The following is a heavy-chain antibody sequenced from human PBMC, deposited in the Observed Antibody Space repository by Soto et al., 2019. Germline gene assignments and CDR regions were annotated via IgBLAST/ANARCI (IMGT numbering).Heavy chain of an antibody. V-gene: IGHV3-33*01. CDR1: GFTFSSYG. CDR3: ARAETSGDAFDI. CDR2: IWYDGSNK. D-gene: IGHD6-25*01. Sequence: GGSLRLSCAASGFTFSSYGMHWVRQAPGKGLEWVAVIWYDGSNKYYADSVKGRFTISRDNSKNTLYLQMNSLRAEDTAVYYCARAETSGDAFDIWGQGTMVTVSS. J-gene: IGHJ3*02.